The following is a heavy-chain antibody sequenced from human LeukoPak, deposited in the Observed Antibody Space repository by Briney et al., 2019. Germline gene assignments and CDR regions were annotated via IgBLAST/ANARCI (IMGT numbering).Heavy chain of an antibody. V-gene: IGHV3-30-3*01. D-gene: IGHD3-3*01. Sequence: PGGSLRLSCAASEFTFSTYTMHWVRQAPGEGLEWVAVISYDGSSEYYADSVKGRFTISRDNPKNTLYLQMNSLRDDDTAVYYCARVFLERLTSGYFDNWGQGTLVTVSP. CDR1: EFTFSTYT. CDR3: ARVFLERLTSGYFDN. J-gene: IGHJ4*02. CDR2: ISYDGSSE.